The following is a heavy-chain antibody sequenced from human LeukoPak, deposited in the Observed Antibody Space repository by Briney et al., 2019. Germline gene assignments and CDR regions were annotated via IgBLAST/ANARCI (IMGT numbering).Heavy chain of an antibody. CDR2: TYYRSKWYN. CDR3: ARVMGARGAFDI. V-gene: IGHV6-1*01. CDR1: GDSVSSNSAT. Sequence: SQTLSLTCAISGDSVSSNSATWDWIRQSPSRGLEWLGRTYYRSKWYNDYAVSVKSRVTINPDTSKNQFSLQLNSVTPEDTAVYYCARVMGARGAFDIWGQGTMVTVSS. D-gene: IGHD1-26*01. J-gene: IGHJ3*02.